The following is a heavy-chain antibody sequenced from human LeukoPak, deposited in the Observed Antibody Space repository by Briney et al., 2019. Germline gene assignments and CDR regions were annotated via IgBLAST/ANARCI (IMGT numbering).Heavy chain of an antibody. CDR2: IYSRGSA. CDR1: GGSVSSGDYY. D-gene: IGHD6-13*01. V-gene: IGHV4-30-4*02. J-gene: IGHJ4*02. Sequence: PSETLSLTCTVSGGSVSSGDYYWTWIRQPPGKGLEWIGYIYSRGSAYSAPSLKNRVTISVDTSKNQFSLKLSSVAAADTAVYYCARDRPGGSSLDYWGQGTLVTVSS. CDR3: ARDRPGGSSLDY.